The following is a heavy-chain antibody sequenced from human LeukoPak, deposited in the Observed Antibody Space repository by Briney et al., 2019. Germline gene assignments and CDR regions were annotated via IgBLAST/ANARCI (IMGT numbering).Heavy chain of an antibody. V-gene: IGHV3-21*01. CDR1: XXXXXSXS. CDR3: ARERIEYGMDV. J-gene: IGHJ6*02. CDR2: ISSSSSYI. Sequence: SXXLSCAASXXXXXSXSMNXVXQXPGXGXXWVSSISSSSSYIYYADSVKGRFTISRDNAKNSLYLQMNSLRAEDTAVYYCARERIEYGMDVWGQGTTVTVSS. D-gene: IGHD2-15*01.